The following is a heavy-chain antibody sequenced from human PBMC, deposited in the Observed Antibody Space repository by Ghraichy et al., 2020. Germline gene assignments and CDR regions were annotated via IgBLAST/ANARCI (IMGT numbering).Heavy chain of an antibody. CDR2: INHSGST. CDR3: ARGHYGSGSRIRWYYYYGMDV. V-gene: IGHV4-34*01. CDR1: GGSFSGYY. D-gene: IGHD3-10*01. J-gene: IGHJ6*02. Sequence: SETLSLTCAVYGGSFSGYYWSWIRQPPGKGLEWIGEINHSGSTNYNPSLKSRVTISVDTSKNQFSLNLNSVTAADTAVYYCARGHYGSGSRIRWYYYYGMDVWGQGTTVTVSS.